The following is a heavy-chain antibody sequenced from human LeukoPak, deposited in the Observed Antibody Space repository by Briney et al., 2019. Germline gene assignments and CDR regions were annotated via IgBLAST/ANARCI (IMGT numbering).Heavy chain of an antibody. J-gene: IGHJ6*02. CDR2: ISSSSSYI. CDR1: GFTFSSYS. CDR3: ASHGVVVPAYYYGMDV. Sequence: GGSLRLSCAASGFTFSSYSMNWVRQAPGKGLEWVSSISSSSSYIYYADSVKGRFTISRDNAKNSLYLQMNSLRAEDTAVHYCASHGVVVPAYYYGMDVWGQGTTVTVSS. D-gene: IGHD2-2*01. V-gene: IGHV3-21*01.